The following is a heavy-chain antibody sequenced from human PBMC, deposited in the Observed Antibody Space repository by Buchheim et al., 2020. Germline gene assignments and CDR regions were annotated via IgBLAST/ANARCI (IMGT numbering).Heavy chain of an antibody. J-gene: IGHJ4*02. CDR2: ISYDGSNK. V-gene: IGHV3-30-3*01. Sequence: QVQLVESGGGVVQPGRSLRLSCAASGFTFSSYAMHWVRQAPGKGLEWVAVISYDGSNKYYADSVKGRFTISRDNSKNTLYLQMNSLRAEDTAVYYCARDGRPRTFDYGGQGTL. CDR3: ARDGRPRTFDY. CDR1: GFTFSSYA. D-gene: IGHD6-6*01.